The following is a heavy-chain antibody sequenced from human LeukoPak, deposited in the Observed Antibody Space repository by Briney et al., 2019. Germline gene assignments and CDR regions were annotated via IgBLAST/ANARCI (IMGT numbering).Heavy chain of an antibody. Sequence: PGGSLRLSCAASGFTFSSYVVRGVRQAPGKGLEWVSGISGRGDSTYYADSVKGRFTISRDNSKNTVYLQRKGVEAEDTAVYYGGKDQGDTSAYVSDYWGQGTLVTVSS. J-gene: IGHJ4*02. CDR1: GFTFSSYV. D-gene: IGHD3-22*01. V-gene: IGHV3-23*01. CDR3: GKDQGDTSAYVSDY. CDR2: ISGRGDST.